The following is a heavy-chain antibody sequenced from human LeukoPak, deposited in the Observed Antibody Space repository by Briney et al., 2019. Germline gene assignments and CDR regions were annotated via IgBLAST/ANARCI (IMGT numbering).Heavy chain of an antibody. J-gene: IGHJ4*02. CDR2: ISGSGGST. CDR1: GFTFNTYA. CDR3: ARGTLKAAATDFDY. V-gene: IGHV3-23*01. Sequence: GGSLRLSCAASGFTFNTYAMTWVRQAPGKGLEWVSVISGSGGSTYYADSVKGRFTISRDNSKNTLYLQMNSLRAEDTALYYCARGTLKAAATDFDYWGQGTLVTVSS. D-gene: IGHD6-13*01.